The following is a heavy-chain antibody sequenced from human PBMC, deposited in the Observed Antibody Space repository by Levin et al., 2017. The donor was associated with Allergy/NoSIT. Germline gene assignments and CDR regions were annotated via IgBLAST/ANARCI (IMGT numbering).Heavy chain of an antibody. D-gene: IGHD3-10*01. J-gene: IGHJ6*02. CDR3: ARGGDIGHPAGITMVRGVIITPRFGMDV. CDR2: INHSGST. CDR1: GGSFSGYY. V-gene: IGHV4-34*01. Sequence: SQTLSLTCAVYGGSFSGYYWSWIRQPPGKGLEWIGEINHSGSTNYNPSLKSRVTISVDTSKKQFSLKLSSVTAADTAVYYCARGGDIGHPAGITMVRGVIITPRFGMDVWGQGTTVTVSS.